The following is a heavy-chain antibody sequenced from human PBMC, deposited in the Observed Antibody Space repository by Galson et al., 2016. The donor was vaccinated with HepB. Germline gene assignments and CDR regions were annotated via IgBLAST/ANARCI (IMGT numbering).Heavy chain of an antibody. CDR1: GFTFKNYA. D-gene: IGHD1-1*01. CDR3: ARDWKADI. J-gene: IGHJ3*02. CDR2: ISPDGSNA. Sequence: SLRLSCAASGFTFKNYAIHWVRQAPGKGLECVADISPDGSNAYYVDSVKGRFTISRDNSKTTLFLQMNSLRTDDTAVYYCARDWKADIWGQGTMVTVSS. V-gene: IGHV3-30*14.